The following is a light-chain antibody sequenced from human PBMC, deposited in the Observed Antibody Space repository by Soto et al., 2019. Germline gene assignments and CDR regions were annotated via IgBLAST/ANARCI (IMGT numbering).Light chain of an antibody. CDR2: EVS. CDR1: SSDVGGYNY. CDR3: SSYTSSSTLVV. J-gene: IGLJ2*01. V-gene: IGLV2-14*01. Sequence: QSPLTQPASVSGSPGQSITISCTGTSSDVGGYNYVSWYQQHPGKAPKVMIYEVSNRPSGVSNRFSGSKSGNTASLTISGLQAEDEADYYCSSYTSSSTLVVFGGGTKVTVL.